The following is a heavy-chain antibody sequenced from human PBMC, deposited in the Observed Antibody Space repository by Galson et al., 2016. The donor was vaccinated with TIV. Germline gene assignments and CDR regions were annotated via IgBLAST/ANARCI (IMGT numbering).Heavy chain of an antibody. CDR1: GDSVSGNTAA. D-gene: IGHD1-7*01. V-gene: IGHV6-1*01. CDR2: TYYTSKWNT. Sequence: ISGDSVSGNTAAWNWVRQSPSRGLEWLGRTYYTSKWNTDYAVSVKGRIIIRPDTSMNQVSLQLSSVIPNDTAVYYCSRGNWNYGMGGAMDVWGRGTTVTVSS. CDR3: SRGNWNYGMGGAMDV. J-gene: IGHJ6*02.